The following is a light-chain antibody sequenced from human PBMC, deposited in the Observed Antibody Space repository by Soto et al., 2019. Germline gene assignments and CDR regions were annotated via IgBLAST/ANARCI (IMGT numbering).Light chain of an antibody. CDR3: GGWDDSLSGPV. Sequence: VLTQSPSASGTPGQRVNISCSGSSSNIGSNYVYWYRQFPGTAPKLLIQRNNQRPSGVPARFSGSKSGTSASLAISGLRSEDEADYYCGGWDDSLSGPVFGGGTKLTVL. J-gene: IGLJ2*01. V-gene: IGLV1-47*01. CDR2: RNN. CDR1: SSNIGSNY.